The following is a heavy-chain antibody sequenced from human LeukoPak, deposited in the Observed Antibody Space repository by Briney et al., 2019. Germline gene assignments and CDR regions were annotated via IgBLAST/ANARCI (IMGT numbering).Heavy chain of an antibody. CDR1: GFIFSGYT. J-gene: IGHJ4*02. CDR3: ARDRNWNYYDY. D-gene: IGHD1-1*01. CDR2: ISASSSYM. Sequence: GGSLRLSCAASGFIFSGYTMNWVRQAPGRGLEWVSSISASSSYMYYADSVKGRFTISGDNAKNPLYLQMNSLRAEDTAVYYCARDRNWNYYDYWGQGTLVTVSS. V-gene: IGHV3-21*01.